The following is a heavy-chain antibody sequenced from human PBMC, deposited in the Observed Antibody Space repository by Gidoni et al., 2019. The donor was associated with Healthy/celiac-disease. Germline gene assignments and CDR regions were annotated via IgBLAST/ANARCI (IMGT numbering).Heavy chain of an antibody. J-gene: IGHJ4*02. V-gene: IGHV1-2*04. CDR1: GYTFTGYY. CDR3: AREEGPAVAGGCDY. D-gene: IGHD6-19*01. CDR2: INPNRGGT. Sequence: QVQLVQSGAEVKKPGASVKVSCKASGYTFTGYYMHWVRQAPGQGLEWMGWINPNRGGTNYAQKFQGWVTMTRDTSISTAYMELSRLRSDDTAVYYCAREEGPAVAGGCDYWGQGTLVTVSS.